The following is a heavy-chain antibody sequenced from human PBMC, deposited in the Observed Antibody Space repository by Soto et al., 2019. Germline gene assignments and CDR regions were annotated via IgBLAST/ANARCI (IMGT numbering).Heavy chain of an antibody. D-gene: IGHD3-22*01. CDR3: ARGATYYYDSSGYAELDY. V-gene: IGHV1-18*01. J-gene: IGHJ4*02. CDR2: ISAYNGNT. CDR1: GYTFTSYG. Sequence: ASVKVSCTASGYTFTSYGISWVRQAPGQGLEWMGWISAYNGNTNYAQKLQGRVTMTTDTSTSTAYMELRSLRSDDTAVYYCARGATYYYDSSGYAELDYWGQGTLVTVPQ.